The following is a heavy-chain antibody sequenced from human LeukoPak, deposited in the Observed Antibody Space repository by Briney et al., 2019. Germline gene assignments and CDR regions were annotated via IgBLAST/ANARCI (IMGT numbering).Heavy chain of an antibody. V-gene: IGHV3-73*01. Sequence: PGGSLKLSCAASGFTFSGSAMHWVRQASGKGLEWVGRIRSKANSYATAYAASVKGRFTISRDDSKNTAYLQMNSLKTEDTAVYYCTRPFIEYSTAGYAFDIWGQGTMVTVSS. D-gene: IGHD6-6*01. CDR3: TRPFIEYSTAGYAFDI. J-gene: IGHJ3*02. CDR1: GFTFSGSA. CDR2: IRSKANSYAT.